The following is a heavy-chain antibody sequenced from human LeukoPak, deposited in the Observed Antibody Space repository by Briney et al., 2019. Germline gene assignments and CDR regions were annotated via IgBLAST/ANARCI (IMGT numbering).Heavy chain of an antibody. V-gene: IGHV4-30-2*01. CDR1: GGSISSGAYS. D-gene: IGHD3-3*02. CDR3: ARVGSIFGVVIRTYYYYMDV. Sequence: SETLSLTCAVSGGSISSGAYSWSWIRQPPGKGLEWIGTMYHSGSTYHNPSLQSRVTISADMSKNQFSLNLSSVTAADTAVYYCARVGSIFGVVIRTYYYYMDVWGKGTTVTVSS. CDR2: MYHSGST. J-gene: IGHJ6*03.